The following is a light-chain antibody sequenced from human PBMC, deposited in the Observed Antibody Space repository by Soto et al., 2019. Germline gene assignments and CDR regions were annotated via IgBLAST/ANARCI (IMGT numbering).Light chain of an antibody. V-gene: IGKV2-30*01. Sequence: DVVMTQSPLSLSVTLGQPASISCRSSQGLVYSDGNTFLNWFHQRPGQSPRRLIYQVSNRDSGVPDRFSGSGSGTDYTLTISGAEAEDVGIYYCVQGTHWPWTFGQGTKVEIK. J-gene: IGKJ1*01. CDR2: QVS. CDR1: QGLVYSDGNTF. CDR3: VQGTHWPWT.